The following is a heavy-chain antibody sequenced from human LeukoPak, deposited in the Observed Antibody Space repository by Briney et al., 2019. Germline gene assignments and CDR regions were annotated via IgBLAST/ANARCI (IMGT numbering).Heavy chain of an antibody. V-gene: IGHV3-23*01. CDR3: ANGPEQYSYYGLDV. D-gene: IGHD1/OR15-1a*01. CDR1: GFTLNNYA. Sequence: GGSLRLSCAASGFTLNNYAMTWVRQAPGKGLEWVSTISGGGGSTFSADSVKGRFTISRDNSKNTLYLQMNSLRVEDTAVYYCANGPEQYSYYGLDVWGQGTTVTVSS. CDR2: ISGGGGST. J-gene: IGHJ6*02.